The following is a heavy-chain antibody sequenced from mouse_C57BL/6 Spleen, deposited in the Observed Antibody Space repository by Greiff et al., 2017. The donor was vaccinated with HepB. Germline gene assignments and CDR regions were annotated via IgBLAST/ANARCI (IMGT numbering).Heavy chain of an antibody. J-gene: IGHJ4*01. Sequence: VQLQQSGPELVKPGASVKISCKASGYAFSSSWMNWVKQRPGKGLEWIGRIYPGDGDTNYNGKFKGKATLTADKSSSTAYMQLSSLTSEDSAVYFCARRGEAGAMDYWGQGTSVTVSS. V-gene: IGHV1-82*01. CDR3: ARRGEAGAMDY. CDR2: IYPGDGDT. CDR1: GYAFSSSW.